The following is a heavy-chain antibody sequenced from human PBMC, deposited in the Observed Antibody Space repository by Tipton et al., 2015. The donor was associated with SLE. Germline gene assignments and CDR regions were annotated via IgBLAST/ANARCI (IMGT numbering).Heavy chain of an antibody. CDR2: IFDSGST. D-gene: IGHD2-2*01. CDR1: GGSISGHY. Sequence: TLSLTCTVSGGSISGHYWSWIRQPPGKGLEWIGYIFDSGSTNYNPSLQSRVTISVDTSKNQFSLTVNSVTAADTAIYYCARRGLLVVPTWGQGTLVTVSS. CDR3: ARRGLLVVPT. V-gene: IGHV4-59*11. J-gene: IGHJ5*02.